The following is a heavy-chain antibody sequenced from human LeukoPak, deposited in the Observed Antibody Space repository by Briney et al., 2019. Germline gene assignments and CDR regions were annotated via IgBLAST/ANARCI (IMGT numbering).Heavy chain of an antibody. CDR2: ISAYNGDT. CDR1: GYSFSSFG. V-gene: IGHV1-18*01. J-gene: IGHJ5*02. D-gene: IGHD5-18*01. Sequence: ASVKVSCTASGYSFSSFGINWMRQAPGQGLEWMGWISAYNGDTNYAQELQGRVTMTTDTSTSTAYMDLRSLRSDDTAVYYCARVPTDTAMPPIDHWGQGTLVTVTS. CDR3: ARVPTDTAMPPIDH.